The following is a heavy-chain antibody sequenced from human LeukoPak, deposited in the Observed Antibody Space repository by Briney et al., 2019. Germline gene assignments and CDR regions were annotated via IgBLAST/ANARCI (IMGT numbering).Heavy chain of an antibody. CDR3: ARECSGGGCYSSFDY. J-gene: IGHJ4*02. V-gene: IGHV3-48*04. D-gene: IGHD2-15*01. CDR1: GFTFSTYG. CDR2: ISSSGSSI. Sequence: GGSLRLSCTASGFTFSTYGMHWVRQAPGKGLEWVSYISSSGSSIYYADSVKGRFTISSDNAKNSLYLQMNSLRAEDTAVYYCARECSGGGCYSSFDYWGQGTLVTVSS.